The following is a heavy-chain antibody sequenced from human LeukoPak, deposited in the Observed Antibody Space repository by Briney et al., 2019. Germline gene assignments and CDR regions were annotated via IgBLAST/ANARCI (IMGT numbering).Heavy chain of an antibody. Sequence: SETLSLTCAVYGGSFSGYYWSWIRQPPGKGLEWIGEINHSGSTNYNPSLRSRVTISIDTSKNQFSLKLNSVTAADTAVYYCARGLSAIVHWGQGTLVTVSS. CDR1: GGSFSGYY. V-gene: IGHV4-34*01. CDR3: ARGLSAIVH. CDR2: INHSGST. D-gene: IGHD2-21*02. J-gene: IGHJ4*02.